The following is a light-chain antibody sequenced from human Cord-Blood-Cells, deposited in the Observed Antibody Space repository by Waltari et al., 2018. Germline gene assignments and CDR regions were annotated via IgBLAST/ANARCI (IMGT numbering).Light chain of an antibody. Sequence: EIVLTQSPGTLSLSPGERATLSCRASQSVSSSYLAWYQQIPGQAPRLLIYGASSRATGRPDSCSGRGSGTDFTLTISRLEPEDFAVYYCQQYGSSPGFGQGTKVEIK. J-gene: IGKJ2*03. CDR3: QQYGSSPG. V-gene: IGKV3-20*01. CDR1: QSVSSSY. CDR2: GAS.